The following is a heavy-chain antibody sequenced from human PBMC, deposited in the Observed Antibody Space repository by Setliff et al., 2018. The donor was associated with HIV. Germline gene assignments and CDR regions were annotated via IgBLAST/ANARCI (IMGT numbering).Heavy chain of an antibody. CDR3: VKWNYPNS. J-gene: IGHJ4*02. CDR1: GLTFNSYG. V-gene: IGHV3-33*03. Sequence: GSLRLSCAGYGLTFNSYGMHWVRQAPGKGLEWLALIWYDESHKYYANSVKGRFTVSRDNAKKSLYLQMNSLRVEDTAVYYCVKWNYPNSWGQGTLVTVSS. CDR2: IWYDESHK. D-gene: IGHD1-7*01.